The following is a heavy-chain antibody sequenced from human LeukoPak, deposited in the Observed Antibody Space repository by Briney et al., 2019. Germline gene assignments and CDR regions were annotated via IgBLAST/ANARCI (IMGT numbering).Heavy chain of an antibody. J-gene: IGHJ4*02. Sequence: GGSLRLSCAASGFTFSSYGMSWVRQAPGKGLEWVSTIGGSGGTAYYADSVKGLFTISRDNSKNTLYLQMHSLRAEDTAVYYCARKAGYYYGSGDYWGQGTLVTVSS. CDR2: IGGSGGTA. CDR1: GFTFSSYG. CDR3: ARKAGYYYGSGDY. V-gene: IGHV3-23*01. D-gene: IGHD3-10*01.